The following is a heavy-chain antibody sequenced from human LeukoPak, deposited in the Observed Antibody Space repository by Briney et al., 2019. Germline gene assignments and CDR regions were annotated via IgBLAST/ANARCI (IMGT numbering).Heavy chain of an antibody. D-gene: IGHD1-1*01. CDR3: ARDQDWNDRGGLDY. J-gene: IGHJ4*02. V-gene: IGHV3-30*03. CDR1: GFTFSNYG. CDR2: VSYDGSNK. Sequence: GGSLRLSCAASGFTFSNYGMHWVRQAPGKGLEWVAVVSYDGSNKYYADSVKGRFTISRDNSKNTLYLQMNSLRAEDTAVYYCARDQDWNDRGGLDYWGQGTLAIVSS.